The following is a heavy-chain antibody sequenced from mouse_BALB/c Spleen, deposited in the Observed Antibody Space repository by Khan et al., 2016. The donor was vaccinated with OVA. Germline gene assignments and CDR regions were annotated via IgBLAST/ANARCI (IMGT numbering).Heavy chain of an antibody. V-gene: IGHV14-3*02. Sequence: VQLKQSGAELVKPGASVKLSCTASGFTFKDTYMHWVKQRPEQGLEWIGRIAPANGNTQYDPKFQGRATLTSDTSSNTAYLQLTSLTSEDTAVYWCARPSYDPRDFEVWGEGTTVTVSS. CDR1: GFTFKDTY. CDR2: IAPANGNT. D-gene: IGHD2-12*01. J-gene: IGHJ1*01. CDR3: ARPSYDPRDFEV.